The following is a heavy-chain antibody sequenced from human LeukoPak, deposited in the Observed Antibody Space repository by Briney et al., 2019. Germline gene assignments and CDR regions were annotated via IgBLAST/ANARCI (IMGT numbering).Heavy chain of an antibody. CDR1: GYTFTGYY. CDR2: INPNSGGT. V-gene: IGHV1-2*02. CDR3: ARGGGDTTGFYHYYMDV. J-gene: IGHJ6*03. D-gene: IGHD4-11*01. Sequence: VSVKVSCKASGYTFTGYYIHWVRQAPGQALEWMGWINPNSGGTNYAQKFHGRVTLTRDTSISTAYMELSRLRSDGTALYYCARGGGDTTGFYHYYMDVWGKGTTVTVSS.